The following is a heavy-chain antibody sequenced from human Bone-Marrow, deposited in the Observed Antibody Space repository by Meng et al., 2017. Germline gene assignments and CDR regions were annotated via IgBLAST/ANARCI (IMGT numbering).Heavy chain of an antibody. Sequence: GSLRLSCAVYGGSFSGYYWSWIRQPPGKGLEWIGEINHSGSTNYNPSLKSRVTISVDTSKNQFSLKLSSVTAADTAVYYCAKDIGAIRYYGMDVWGQGTTVTVSS. CDR3: AKDIGAIRYYGMDV. J-gene: IGHJ6*02. CDR1: GGSFSGYY. CDR2: INHSGST. D-gene: IGHD5-12*01. V-gene: IGHV4-34*01.